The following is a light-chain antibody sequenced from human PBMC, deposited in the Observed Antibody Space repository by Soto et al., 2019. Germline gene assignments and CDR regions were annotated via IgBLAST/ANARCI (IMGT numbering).Light chain of an antibody. CDR1: QDINIY. CDR2: DAS. Sequence: DIQMTQSPSSLFASVGDRVTITCQATQDINIYLNWYQQKPGKAPNLLIYDASNLEIGVPSRFSGSGSGTDFTLTITSLQPEDVATYYCQKYNSASRTFGQGTKVDIK. J-gene: IGKJ1*01. V-gene: IGKV1-33*01. CDR3: QKYNSASRT.